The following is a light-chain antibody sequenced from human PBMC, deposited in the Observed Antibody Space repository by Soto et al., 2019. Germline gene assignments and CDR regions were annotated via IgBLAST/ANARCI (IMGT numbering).Light chain of an antibody. CDR3: GSSARSTPYV. CDR1: SSDVGGYNY. V-gene: IGLV2-14*01. J-gene: IGLJ1*01. CDR2: DVS. Sequence: QSALTQPASVSGSPGQSITISCTGTSSDVGGYNYVSWYQQHPGKAPKLMIYDVSNRPSGVSNRFSGYKSGNTASLTISGLQAEDETDYYRGSSARSTPYVFGTGTQLTVL.